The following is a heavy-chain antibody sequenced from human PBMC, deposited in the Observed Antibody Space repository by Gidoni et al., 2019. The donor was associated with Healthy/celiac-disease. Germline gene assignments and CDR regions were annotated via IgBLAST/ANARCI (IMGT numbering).Heavy chain of an antibody. CDR3: ARMVRQWLVEGYYFDY. Sequence: QVQLVQSGAEVKKPGASVKVSCTASGYTFTSYYMHWVRQAPGQGLEWMGIINPSGGSTSYAQKFQGRVTMTRDTSTSTVYMELSSLRSEDTAVYYCARMVRQWLVEGYYFDYWGQGTLVTVSS. V-gene: IGHV1-46*01. J-gene: IGHJ4*02. D-gene: IGHD6-19*01. CDR1: GYTFTSYY. CDR2: INPSGGST.